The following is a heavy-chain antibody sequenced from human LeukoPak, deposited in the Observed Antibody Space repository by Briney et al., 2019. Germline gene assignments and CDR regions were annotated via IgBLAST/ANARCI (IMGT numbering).Heavy chain of an antibody. CDR2: IIPILGIA. CDR1: GGTFSSYA. V-gene: IGHV1-69*04. CDR3: ARGYYYDSSGYLAGYYFDY. Sequence: EASVKVSCKASGGTFSSYAISWVRQAPGQGLEWMGRIIPILGIANYAQKFQGRVTITADESTSTAYMELSSLRSEGTAVYYCARGYYYDSSGYLAGYYFDYWGQGTLVTVSS. J-gene: IGHJ4*02. D-gene: IGHD3-22*01.